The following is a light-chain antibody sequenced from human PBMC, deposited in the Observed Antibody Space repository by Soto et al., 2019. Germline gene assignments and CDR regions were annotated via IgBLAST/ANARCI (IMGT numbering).Light chain of an antibody. CDR1: QSVGSSY. CDR3: QQYGSSPPLLT. J-gene: IGKJ4*01. Sequence: EIVLTQSPGTLSLSPGERATLSCRASQSVGSSYLAWYQQKPGQAPRLLIYGASSRATGIPDRFSGSGSGTDFTLTISRLEPEDFAVYYCQQYGSSPPLLTFGGGTKVEIK. CDR2: GAS. V-gene: IGKV3-20*01.